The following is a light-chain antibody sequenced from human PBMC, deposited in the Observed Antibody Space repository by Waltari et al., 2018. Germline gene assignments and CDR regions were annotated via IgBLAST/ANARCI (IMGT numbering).Light chain of an antibody. V-gene: IGLV1-47*01. CDR1: SSNLGRNF. J-gene: IGLJ3*02. CDR2: RIK. Sequence: QSVLTQAPSASGTPGQRVTISCSGSSSNLGRNFVFWYQLLPGMAPKLLIFRIKQRASGVPDRFSGSKSGTSASLAISGLRSEDEADYSCAAWDDSLRGPVFGTGTKLTVL. CDR3: AAWDDSLRGPV.